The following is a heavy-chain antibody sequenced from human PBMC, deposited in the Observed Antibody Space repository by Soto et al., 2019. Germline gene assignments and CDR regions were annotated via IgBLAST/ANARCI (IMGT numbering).Heavy chain of an antibody. CDR2: ISRGGSSI. D-gene: IGHD6-19*01. CDR1: GFTFSFYT. Sequence: EPQLVESGGGLVQPGGSLRLSCAASGFTFSFYTMNWVRQTPGKGLEWLAYISRGGSSIYYADSVKGRFTVSRDNANNSRSLQLNSLRREDTDLYYCVREGGDLRGSGVFDYWGQGPLVTVSS. J-gene: IGHJ4*02. V-gene: IGHV3-48*01. CDR3: VREGGDLRGSGVFDY.